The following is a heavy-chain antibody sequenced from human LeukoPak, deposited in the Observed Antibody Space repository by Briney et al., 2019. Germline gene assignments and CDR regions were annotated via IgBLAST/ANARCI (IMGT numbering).Heavy chain of an antibody. D-gene: IGHD3-10*01. V-gene: IGHV3-74*01. J-gene: IGHJ4*02. CDR1: GFTFNSHW. Sequence: GGSLRLSCGASGFTFNSHWMHWVRQAPGKVLAWVSRINREGNDTIYADSVKGRFTISRDNTKNTLYLQMTSLRAEDTALYYCAREAFQFGQYYFDYWGQGTPVTVSS. CDR2: INREGNDT. CDR3: AREAFQFGQYYFDY.